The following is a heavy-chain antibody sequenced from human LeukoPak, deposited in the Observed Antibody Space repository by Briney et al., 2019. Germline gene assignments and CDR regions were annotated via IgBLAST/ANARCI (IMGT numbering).Heavy chain of an antibody. CDR1: GYTFTSYD. CDR2: INPDSGGT. D-gene: IGHD3-22*01. CDR3: ARDPRRSGYYWDFDY. Sequence: ASVKVSCKASGYTFTSYDMHWVRQAPGQGLEWMGCINPDSGGTNYAQKFQGRVTMTRDTSISTAYMELSRLRSDDTAVYYCARDPRRSGYYWDFDYWGQGTLVTVSS. V-gene: IGHV1-2*02. J-gene: IGHJ4*02.